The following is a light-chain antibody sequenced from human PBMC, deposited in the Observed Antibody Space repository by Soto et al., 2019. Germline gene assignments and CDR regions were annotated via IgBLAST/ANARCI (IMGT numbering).Light chain of an antibody. CDR3: CSYAGSSTFEV. CDR1: NSEVGSYNL. CDR2: EGT. Sequence: QSALTQPASVSGSPGQSITISCTGTNSEVGSYNLVSWYQQHPGKAPKLMIYEGTKRPSGVSNRFSGSKSGNTASLTISGLQAEDEADYYCCSYAGSSTFEVFGTGTKVTVL. J-gene: IGLJ1*01. V-gene: IGLV2-23*03.